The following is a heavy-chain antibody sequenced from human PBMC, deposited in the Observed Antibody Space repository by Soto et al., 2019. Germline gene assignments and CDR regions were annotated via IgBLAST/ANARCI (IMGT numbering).Heavy chain of an antibody. CDR2: IFSYGST. J-gene: IGHJ3*01. CDR3: ARERITPVRGATEAFDV. V-gene: IGHV3-53*04. CDR1: GFSVSNNY. Sequence: EVQLVESGGGLVQPGGSLRLTCAASGFSVSNNYMSWVRQAPGKGLEWVSVIFSYGSTYYADSVKGRFTISRHNSGNTLNLQMNSLRPDDTAVYYCARERITPVRGATEAFDVWVLGTLVIVSS. D-gene: IGHD3-10*01.